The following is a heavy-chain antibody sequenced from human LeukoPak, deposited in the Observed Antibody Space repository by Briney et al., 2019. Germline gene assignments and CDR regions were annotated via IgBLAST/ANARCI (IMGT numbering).Heavy chain of an antibody. Sequence: ASVKVSCKASGYTFTSYYMHWVRQAPGQGLEWMGIINPSGGSTSYAQKFQGRVTMTRDTSTSTVYMELSSLRSEDTAVYYCARDRRYRPYYYHGMDVWGQGTTVTVSS. D-gene: IGHD1-26*01. V-gene: IGHV1-46*01. CDR3: ARDRRYRPYYYHGMDV. CDR2: INPSGGST. CDR1: GYTFTSYY. J-gene: IGHJ6*02.